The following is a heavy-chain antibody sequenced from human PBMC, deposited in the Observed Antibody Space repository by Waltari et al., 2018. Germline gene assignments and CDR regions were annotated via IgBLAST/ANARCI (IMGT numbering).Heavy chain of an antibody. CDR1: GYSISSGYY. V-gene: IGHV4-38-2*01. J-gene: IGHJ4*02. Sequence: QVQLQESGPGLVKPSETLSLTCAVSGYSISSGYYWGWIRQPPGKGLEWIGSIYHSGSTEYNPPLKSRVTISVDTSKNQFALKLSSVTAADTAVYYCAGGAYYYGSGSYYNLDYWGQGTLVTVSS. CDR2: IYHSGST. D-gene: IGHD3-10*01. CDR3: AGGAYYYGSGSYYNLDY.